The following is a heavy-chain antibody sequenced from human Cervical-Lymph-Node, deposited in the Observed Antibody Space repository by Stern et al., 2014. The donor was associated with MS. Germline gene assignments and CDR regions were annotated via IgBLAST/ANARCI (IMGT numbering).Heavy chain of an antibody. CDR3: ARVSYDFWSGYYPFDY. J-gene: IGHJ4*02. Sequence: QLQLQESGPGLVKPSQTLSLTCTVSGGSISSGGYYWSWIRQQPGQGLEWIGDIYYSGSTSYTPSLKSRVTISVDTSKNQFSLKLSSVTAADTAVYYCARVSYDFWSGYYPFDYWGQGTLVTVSS. CDR2: IYYSGST. D-gene: IGHD3-3*01. CDR1: GGSISSGGYY. V-gene: IGHV4-31*03.